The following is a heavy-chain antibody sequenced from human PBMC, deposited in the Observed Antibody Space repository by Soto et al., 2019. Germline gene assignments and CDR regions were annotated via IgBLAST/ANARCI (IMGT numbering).Heavy chain of an antibody. Sequence: EVQLLESGGGWLQPGGSRGPLCAPSGFTFSNYARNGVPQPPGKGWEGVSAISNSFSDGNTHYADSVKGRFTISRDNDKNTVFLEMNSLRAEDTAVYYCAKVFSPEGGNYFDYWGQGTLVTVSS. V-gene: IGHV3-23*01. CDR2: ISNSFSDGNT. CDR3: AKVFSPEGGNYFDY. CDR1: GFTFSNYA. J-gene: IGHJ4*02.